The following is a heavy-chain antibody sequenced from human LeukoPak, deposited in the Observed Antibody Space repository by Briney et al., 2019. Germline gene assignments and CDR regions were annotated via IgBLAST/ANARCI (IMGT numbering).Heavy chain of an antibody. J-gene: IGHJ4*02. CDR3: ARHMGLGYSYGYPYFDY. CDR2: IYYSGST. V-gene: IGHV4-59*08. CDR1: GGSISSYY. Sequence: SETLSLTCTVSGGSISSYYWSWIRQPPGKGLEWIGYIYYSGSTNSNPSLKSRVTISVDTSKNQFSLKLSSVTAADTAVYYCARHMGLGYSYGYPYFDYWGQGTLVTVSS. D-gene: IGHD5-18*01.